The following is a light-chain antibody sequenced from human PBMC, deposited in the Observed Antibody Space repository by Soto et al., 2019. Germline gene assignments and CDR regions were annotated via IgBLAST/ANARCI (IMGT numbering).Light chain of an antibody. CDR2: EVN. V-gene: IGLV2-8*01. Sequence: QSAPTQPPSASGSPGQSVAISCTGTSGDVGGYNYVSWYQQHPGKAPKLMIYEVNKRPSGVPDRFSGSKSGNTASLTVSGLQAEDEADYYCSSYAGSSNVFGTGTKVTVL. CDR3: SSYAGSSNV. CDR1: SGDVGGYNY. J-gene: IGLJ1*01.